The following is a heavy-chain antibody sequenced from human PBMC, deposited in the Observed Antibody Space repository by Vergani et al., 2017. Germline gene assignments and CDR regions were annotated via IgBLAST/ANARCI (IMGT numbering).Heavy chain of an antibody. J-gene: IGHJ4*02. Sequence: EVQLLESGGGLVKPGGSLRLSCAASGFTFSSYSMNWVRQAPGKGLEWVSSISSSSSYIYYADSVKGRFTISRDNAKNSLYLQMNSLRAEDTAVYYCARGGIAARQSLDYWGQGTLVTVSS. CDR1: GFTFSSYS. V-gene: IGHV3-21*01. CDR3: ARGGIAARQSLDY. CDR2: ISSSSSYI. D-gene: IGHD6-6*01.